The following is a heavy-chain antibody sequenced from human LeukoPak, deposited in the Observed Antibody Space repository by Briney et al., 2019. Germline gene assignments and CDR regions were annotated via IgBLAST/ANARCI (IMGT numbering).Heavy chain of an antibody. Sequence: GGSLRLSCAASGFTFSSYSMNWVRQAPGKGLEWVSSISSSSSYIYYADSMKGRFTISRDNAKNSLYLRMNSLRAEDTAVYYCARDLWDDSSGYYYRPFDYWGQGTLVTVSS. D-gene: IGHD3-22*01. J-gene: IGHJ4*02. CDR2: ISSSSSYI. CDR1: GFTFSSYS. V-gene: IGHV3-21*01. CDR3: ARDLWDDSSGYYYRPFDY.